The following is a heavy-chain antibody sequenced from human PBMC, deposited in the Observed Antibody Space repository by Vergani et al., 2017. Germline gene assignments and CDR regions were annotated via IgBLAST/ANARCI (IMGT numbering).Heavy chain of an antibody. CDR3: ASVMYRDEASTGYRLEGMDI. D-gene: IGHD3-9*01. CDR2: IYSTGGT. V-gene: IGHV4-59*13. CDR1: GGSFNTYY. J-gene: IGHJ6*02. Sequence: QVQLEESGPGLVKPSETLSLTCTVSGGSFNTYYWSWIRQSPGKGLEWIGYIYSTGGTNYNPSLNSRVTMSVDTSKNQVSLKLRSVTAADPAVYFCASVMYRDEASTGYRLEGMDILGQGTTVTISS.